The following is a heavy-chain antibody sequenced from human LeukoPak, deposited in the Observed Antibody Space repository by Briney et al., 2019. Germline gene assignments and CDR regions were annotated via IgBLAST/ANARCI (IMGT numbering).Heavy chain of an antibody. D-gene: IGHD3-22*01. CDR1: GGSINNYY. J-gene: IGHJ6*02. Sequence: SETLSLTCTVSGGSINNYYWSWIRQPAGKGLEWIGRIYTRGSTNYNPSLKSRVTISVDTSKNQFSLKLSSVTAADTAVYYCARQNGNYYDSSGYYLYYYYGMDVWGQGTTVTVSS. V-gene: IGHV4-4*07. CDR2: IYTRGST. CDR3: ARQNGNYYDSSGYYLYYYYGMDV.